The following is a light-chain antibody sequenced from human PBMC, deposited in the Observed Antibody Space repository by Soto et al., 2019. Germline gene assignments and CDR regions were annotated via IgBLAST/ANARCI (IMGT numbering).Light chain of an antibody. J-gene: IGLJ2*01. CDR1: SSDVGGYNY. CDR3: RSYTSSSTLV. V-gene: IGLV2-14*01. CDR2: EVS. Sequence: QSVLTQPASVSGSPGQSITISCTGTSSDVGGYNYVSWYQQHPGKAPKLMIYEVSNRPSGVSNRFSGSKSGNTASLTISGLEAEAEADYYCRSYTSSSTLVFGGGTKLTVL.